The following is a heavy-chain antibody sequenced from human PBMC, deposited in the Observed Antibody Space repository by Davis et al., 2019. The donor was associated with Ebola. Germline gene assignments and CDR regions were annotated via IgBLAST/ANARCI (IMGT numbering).Heavy chain of an antibody. CDR1: GFTFSSYG. CDR3: ARVALRFLEWLLDY. J-gene: IGHJ4*02. CDR2: ISYDGSNK. D-gene: IGHD3-3*01. Sequence: PGGSLRLSCAASGFTFSSYGMHWVRQAPGKGLEWVAVISYDGSNKYYADPVKGRFTISRDNSKNTLYLQMNSLRAEDTAVYYCARVALRFLEWLLDYWGQGTLVTVSS. V-gene: IGHV3-30*03.